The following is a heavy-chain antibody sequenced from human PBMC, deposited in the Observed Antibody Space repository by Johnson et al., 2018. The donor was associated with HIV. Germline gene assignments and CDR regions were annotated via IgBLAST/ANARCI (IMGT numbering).Heavy chain of an antibody. D-gene: IGHD1-26*01. CDR1: GFIFRNYW. CDR2: IYSDGTDT. V-gene: IGHV3-74*03. Sequence: EVQLLESGGGLVQPGGSLRLSCEASGFIFRNYWMNWVRQSPGKGLVWVARIYSDGTDTAYANSVRGRFTISRDNTKRTLYMQMNSLRAEDTALYYCAKGKSGSYSINAFDIWGQGTMVTVSS. J-gene: IGHJ3*02. CDR3: AKGKSGSYSINAFDI.